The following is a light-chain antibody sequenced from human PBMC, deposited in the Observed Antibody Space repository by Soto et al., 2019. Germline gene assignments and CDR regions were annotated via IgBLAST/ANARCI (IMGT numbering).Light chain of an antibody. CDR3: CSYAGRSSYV. J-gene: IGLJ1*01. CDR2: EGS. Sequence: QSVLTQPASVSGSPGQSITISCTGTSSDVGSYNLVSWYQQHPGKAPQLVIYEGSKRPSGVSNRFSGSKSGNTASLTISGLQAEDEAEYYCCSYAGRSSYVFGTGTKVTVL. CDR1: SSDVGSYNL. V-gene: IGLV2-23*01.